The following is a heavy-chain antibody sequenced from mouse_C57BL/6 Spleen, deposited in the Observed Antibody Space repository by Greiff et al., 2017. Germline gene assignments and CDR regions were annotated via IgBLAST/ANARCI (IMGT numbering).Heavy chain of an antibody. CDR3: AREEGWGVWYGDV. V-gene: IGHV1-61*01. J-gene: IGHJ1*03. D-gene: IGHD3-3*01. CDR1: GYTFTSYW. CDR2: IYPSDSET. Sequence: QVQLQQPGAELVRPGSSVKLSCKASGYTFTSYWMDWVKQRPGQGLEWIGNIYPSDSETHYNQKFKDKATLTVDKSSSTAYMQLSSLTCEDSAVYYCAREEGWGVWYGDVWGTGTTVTVSS.